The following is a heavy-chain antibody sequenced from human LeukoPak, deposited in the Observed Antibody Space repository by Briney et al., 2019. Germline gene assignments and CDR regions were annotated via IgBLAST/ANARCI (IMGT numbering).Heavy chain of an antibody. V-gene: IGHV4-59*01. Sequence: SETLSLTCTVSGGSISSYYWSWIRQPPGKGLEWIGYIYYRGSTNYNPSLKSRVTISVDTSKNQFSLKLSSVTAADTAVYYCARVDYGGNSPPDYWGQGTLVTVSS. CDR3: ARVDYGGNSPPDY. D-gene: IGHD4-23*01. J-gene: IGHJ4*02. CDR1: GGSISSYY. CDR2: IYYRGST.